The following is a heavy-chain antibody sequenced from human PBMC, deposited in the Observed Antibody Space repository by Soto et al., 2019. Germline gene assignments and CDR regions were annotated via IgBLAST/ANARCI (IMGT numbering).Heavy chain of an antibody. CDR2: TDYSGNT. V-gene: IGHV4-59*08. D-gene: IGHD6-19*01. CDR1: SDSISSYY. J-gene: IGHJ4*02. Sequence: QVQLQESGPGLVRPSETLSLTCTVSSDSISSYYWIWIRQPQGKGLEWIGYTDYSGNTNYNPSLKGRVTISGDTSKNQFSLRLSSVTAADTAVYYCARAVGDPLYYLDYWGQGTLVTVSS. CDR3: ARAVGDPLYYLDY.